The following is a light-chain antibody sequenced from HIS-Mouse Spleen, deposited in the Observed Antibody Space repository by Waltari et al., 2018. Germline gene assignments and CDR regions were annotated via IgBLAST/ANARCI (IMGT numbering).Light chain of an antibody. CDR2: KDS. CDR3: QSADSSGTYVV. V-gene: IGLV3-25*03. CDR1: ALPKQY. Sequence: SYELTQPPSVSVSPGQTARITCPGDALPKQYANWYQQKPGQAPVLVIYKDSGRPSGIPERFSGSSSGTTVTLTISGVQAEDEADYYCQSADSSGTYVVFGGGTKLTVL. J-gene: IGLJ2*01.